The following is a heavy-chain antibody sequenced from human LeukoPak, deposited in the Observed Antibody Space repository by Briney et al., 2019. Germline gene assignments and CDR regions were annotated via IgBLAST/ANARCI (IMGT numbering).Heavy chain of an antibody. J-gene: IGHJ5*02. D-gene: IGHD1-7*01. CDR1: GFTFSSYL. CDR2: INIDGSST. V-gene: IGHV3-74*01. CDR3: ASDRSRRETENRTIGKTWFDP. Sequence: GGSLRLSCAASGFTFSSYLMQWVRQAPGRGLVWVSRINIDGSSTSYAGSVKGRFTISRDNAKNSLYLQMHSLRAELPAVYHCASDRSRRETENRTIGKTWFDPWGQPTLVTVSS.